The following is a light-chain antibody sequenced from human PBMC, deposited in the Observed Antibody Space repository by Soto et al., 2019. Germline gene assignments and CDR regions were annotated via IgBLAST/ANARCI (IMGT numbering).Light chain of an antibody. V-gene: IGKV3-20*01. CDR3: QHFGDSVWT. Sequence: EIVLTHSPGTLSLSQGERATLSCRASQSVSSSDLAWYRQRPGQAPRLLIYAVSSRAIDTPDRFSGSGSGTDFTLTISRLEPEDFAVYYCQHFGDSVWTFGQGTKVDIK. CDR2: AVS. CDR1: QSVSSSD. J-gene: IGKJ1*01.